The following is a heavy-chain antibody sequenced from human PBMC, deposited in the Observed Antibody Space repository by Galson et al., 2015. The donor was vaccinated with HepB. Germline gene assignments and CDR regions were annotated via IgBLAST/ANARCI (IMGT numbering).Heavy chain of an antibody. V-gene: IGHV3-30*02. D-gene: IGHD4-23*01. CDR1: GFSFTTSG. J-gene: IGHJ3*01. CDR3: AREGGNPNFGAFDV. CDR2: IQYDANTK. Sequence: RLSCAASGFSFTTSGMHWVRQAPGKGLEWVTFIQYDANTKYYADSVEGRFTISRDNSKKTVYLQMNSLRPEDTAVYYCAREGGNPNFGAFDVWGQGTVVTVSS.